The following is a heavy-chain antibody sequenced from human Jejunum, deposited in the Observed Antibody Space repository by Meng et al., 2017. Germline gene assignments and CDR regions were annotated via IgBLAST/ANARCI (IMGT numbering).Heavy chain of an antibody. Sequence: GGSLRLSCAASGFTFSDHYIGWVRQAPGRGLEWVCRSKNKANNYNTEYAASVKGRFTISRDDSKNSLHLQMNSLKAEDTAVYYCARIHSTRGWFFSHWGRGTLVTVSS. V-gene: IGHV3-72*01. CDR1: GFTFSDHY. D-gene: IGHD6-19*01. CDR3: ARIHSTRGWFFSH. J-gene: IGHJ4*02. CDR2: SKNKANNYNT.